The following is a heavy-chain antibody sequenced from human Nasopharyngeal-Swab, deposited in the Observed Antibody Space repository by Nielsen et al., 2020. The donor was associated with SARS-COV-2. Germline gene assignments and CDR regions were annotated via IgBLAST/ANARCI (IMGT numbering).Heavy chain of an antibody. CDR1: GGSFSGYY. V-gene: IGHV4-34*01. CDR2: INHSGST. CDR3: ARVDPWNYGMDV. J-gene: IGHJ6*02. Sequence: SETLSLTCAVYGGSFSGYYWSWIRQPPGQGLEWIGEINHSGSTNYNPSLKSRVTISVDTSKNQFSLKLSSVTAADTAVYYCARVDPWNYGMDVWGQGTTVTVSS. D-gene: IGHD5-12*01.